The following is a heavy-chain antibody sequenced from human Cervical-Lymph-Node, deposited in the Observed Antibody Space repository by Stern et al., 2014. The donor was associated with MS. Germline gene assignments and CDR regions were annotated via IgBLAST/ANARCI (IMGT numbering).Heavy chain of an antibody. CDR3: ARGTVSNRPAATLHNLFDP. Sequence: QDQLVQSGAEVKTPGSSVKVSCKASGCTFSSSYAVRWVRHAPGQGLAWMGRIIPILHLLFSAQRSQTIPTITADTSTGPAYMKLTNLTSEDTAVYYCARGTVSNRPAATLHNLFDPWGQGTLVTVSS. CDR1: GCTFSSSYA. J-gene: IGHJ5*02. CDR2: IIPILHLL. D-gene: IGHD2-15*01. V-gene: IGHV1-69*04.